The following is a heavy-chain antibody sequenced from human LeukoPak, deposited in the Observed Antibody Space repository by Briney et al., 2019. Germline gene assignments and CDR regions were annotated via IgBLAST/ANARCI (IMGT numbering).Heavy chain of an antibody. D-gene: IGHD1-26*01. Sequence: PGGSLRLSCAASGSTFSSYAMSWVRQAPGKGLEWVSAISGSGGRTYYADSVKGRFTISRDNSKNTLYLQMNSLRAEDTAVYYCAREKIVESVTQFDPWGQGTLVTVSS. CDR2: ISGSGGRT. V-gene: IGHV3-23*01. J-gene: IGHJ5*02. CDR1: GSTFSSYA. CDR3: AREKIVESVTQFDP.